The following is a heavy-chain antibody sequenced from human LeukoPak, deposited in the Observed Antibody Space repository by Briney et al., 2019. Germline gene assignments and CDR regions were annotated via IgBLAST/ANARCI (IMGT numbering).Heavy chain of an antibody. CDR2: IKQDGSEN. CDR3: ARGGYYGSGSYSN. V-gene: IGHV3-7*03. Sequence: PGGSLRLSCAASGFTFSSYWMSWVRQAPGKGLEWVANIKQDGSENYYVDSVKGRFTISRDNAKNSLYLQMNSLRAEDTAVYYCARGGYYGSGSYSNWGQGTLVTVSS. D-gene: IGHD3-10*01. CDR1: GFTFSSYW. J-gene: IGHJ4*02.